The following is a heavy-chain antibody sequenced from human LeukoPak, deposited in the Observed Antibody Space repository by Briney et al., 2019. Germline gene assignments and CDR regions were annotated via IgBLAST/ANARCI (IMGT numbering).Heavy chain of an antibody. D-gene: IGHD6-13*01. J-gene: IGHJ4*02. V-gene: IGHV1-46*01. Sequence: GASVKVSCKASGYTFTSYYMHWVRQAPGQGLEWMGIINPSGGSTSYAQKFQGRVTMTRDTSTSTVCMELSSLRSEDTAVYYCARERKAAAGTGSWDYWGQGTLVTVSS. CDR1: GYTFTSYY. CDR3: ARERKAAAGTGSWDY. CDR2: INPSGGST.